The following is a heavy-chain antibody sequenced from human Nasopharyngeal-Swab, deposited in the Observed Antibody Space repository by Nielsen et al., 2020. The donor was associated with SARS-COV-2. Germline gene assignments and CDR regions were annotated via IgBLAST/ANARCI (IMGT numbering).Heavy chain of an antibody. Sequence: GESLKISCAASGFTFSTYSMNWVRQAPGKGLEWISYISGSGTIYYTDSVKGRFTISRDNSKNTLYLQMNSLRAEDTAVYYCAKDLEDYYDSSGLVYGMDVWGQGTTVTVSS. CDR1: GFTFSTYS. D-gene: IGHD3-22*01. V-gene: IGHV3-48*01. CDR3: AKDLEDYYDSSGLVYGMDV. J-gene: IGHJ6*02. CDR2: ISGSGTI.